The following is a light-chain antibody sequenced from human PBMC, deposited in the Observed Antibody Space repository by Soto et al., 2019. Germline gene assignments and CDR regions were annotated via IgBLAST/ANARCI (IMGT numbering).Light chain of an antibody. CDR2: WAS. V-gene: IGKV4-1*01. J-gene: IGKJ5*01. CDR1: QSILYSSNNKEK. CDR3: QQYYSTPLT. Sequence: DIVMTQSPDSLAVSLGERATINCKSSQSILYSSNNKEKLAWYQQKPGQPPKLLIYWASTRESGVPDRFSSSGSGTDFTLTISSLQAEDVAVYYCQQYYSTPLTFGQGTRLEIK.